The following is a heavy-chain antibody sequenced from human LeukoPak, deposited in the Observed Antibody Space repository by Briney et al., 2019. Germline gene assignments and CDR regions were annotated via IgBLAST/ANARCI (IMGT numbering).Heavy chain of an antibody. J-gene: IGHJ4*02. CDR3: AKDISGSGSYQIFDY. V-gene: IGHV3-74*01. Sequence: GGSLRLSCAASEISFSSSWMHWVRQGPGKGLVWVSRVNSDGTRTNYADSVKGRFTISRDNAKNSLYLQMNSLRAEDTALYYCAKDISGSGSYQIFDYWGQGTLVTVSS. CDR1: EISFSSSW. D-gene: IGHD3-10*01. CDR2: VNSDGTRT.